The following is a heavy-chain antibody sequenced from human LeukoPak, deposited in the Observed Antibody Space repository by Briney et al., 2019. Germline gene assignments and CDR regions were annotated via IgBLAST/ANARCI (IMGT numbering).Heavy chain of an antibody. CDR3: AKSGYSSGWPEVPYDY. V-gene: IGHV3-7*03. Sequence: GGSLRLSCAASGFSFCSYCMTWVRQAPGRGPEWVATIKYDGSEKNYVDSVKGRLTISRDNTKNSLYLEMNSLRAEDTAVYYCAKSGYSSGWPEVPYDYWGQGTLVTVSS. CDR2: IKYDGSEK. CDR1: GFSFCSYC. J-gene: IGHJ4*02. D-gene: IGHD6-19*01.